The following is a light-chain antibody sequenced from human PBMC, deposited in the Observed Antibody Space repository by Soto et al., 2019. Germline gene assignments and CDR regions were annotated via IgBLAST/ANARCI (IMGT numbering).Light chain of an antibody. CDR3: QQYGSSPRMYT. J-gene: IGKJ2*01. V-gene: IGKV3-20*01. CDR2: GAS. Sequence: EIVLTQSPGTLSLSPGERATLSCRASQSVSSSYLAWYQQKPGQAPRLLIYGASSMATGIPDRFSGSGSGTDFTLTISRLEPEDFEVYYCQQYGSSPRMYTFGQGTKLEIK. CDR1: QSVSSSY.